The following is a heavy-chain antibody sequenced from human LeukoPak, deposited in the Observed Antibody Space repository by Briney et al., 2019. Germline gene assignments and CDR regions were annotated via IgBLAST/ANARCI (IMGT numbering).Heavy chain of an antibody. CDR3: AKDRIRVPITMVRGVIITSGAFDI. Sequence: GGSLRLSCAASGFTFSSYAMSWVRQAPGKGLEWVSAISGSGGSTYYADSVKGRFTISRDNSKNTLYLQMNSLRAEDTAVYYCAKDRIRVPITMVRGVIITSGAFDIWGQGTMVTVSS. V-gene: IGHV3-23*01. CDR2: ISGSGGST. CDR1: GFTFSSYA. J-gene: IGHJ3*02. D-gene: IGHD3-10*01.